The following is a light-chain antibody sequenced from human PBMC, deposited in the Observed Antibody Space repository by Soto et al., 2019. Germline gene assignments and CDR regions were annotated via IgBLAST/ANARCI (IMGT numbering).Light chain of an antibody. V-gene: IGKV1-27*01. CDR2: AAS. J-gene: IGKJ4*01. CDR3: QKDNSAPLT. Sequence: DIQMTQSPSSLSASLGDRVTITCRASPGIGVYLAWFQQKPGNVPKLLIYAASTLQSAIPSRFSGSGSGTDFTLTISSLQPEDVATYYCQKDNSAPLTFGGGTKVEIK. CDR1: PGIGVY.